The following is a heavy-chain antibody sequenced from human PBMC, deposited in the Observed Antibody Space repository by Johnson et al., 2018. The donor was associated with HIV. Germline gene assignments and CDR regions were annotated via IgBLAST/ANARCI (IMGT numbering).Heavy chain of an antibody. J-gene: IGHJ3*02. Sequence: VQLVESGGGLVQPGGSLRLSCGASGFTFDDYGMSWVRQAPGKGLEWVSVIYSGGSTYYADSVKGRFTISRDNSKNTLYLQMNSLRAEDTAVYYCASLSSSGAFDIWGQGAMVTVSS. CDR2: IYSGGST. D-gene: IGHD6-6*01. V-gene: IGHV3-66*01. CDR3: ASLSSSGAFDI. CDR1: GFTFDDYG.